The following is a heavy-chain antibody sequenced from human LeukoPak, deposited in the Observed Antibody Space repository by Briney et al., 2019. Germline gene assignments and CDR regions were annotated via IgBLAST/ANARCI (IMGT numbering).Heavy chain of an antibody. CDR2: IYYSGGT. D-gene: IGHD6-19*01. V-gene: IGHV4-39*02. Sequence: PSETLSLTCTVSGGSISNISYYWGWIRQTPGKGLEWIGSIYYSGGTNYNPSLRSRLTISVDTSKNHFSLKLGSVTAADAAVYYCATLRTSGWYFDYWGQGTLVTVSS. J-gene: IGHJ4*02. CDR3: ATLRTSGWYFDY. CDR1: GGSISNISYY.